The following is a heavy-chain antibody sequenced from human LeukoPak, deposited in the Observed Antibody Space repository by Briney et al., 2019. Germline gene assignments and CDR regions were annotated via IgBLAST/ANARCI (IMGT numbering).Heavy chain of an antibody. CDR1: GFTFSSYA. Sequence: GGSLRLSCAASGFTFSSYAMSWVRQAPGKGLEWVSAISGSGDSTYYADSVKGRFTISRDNSKNTLYLQMNSLRAEDTAVYYCAKALRITMIPHYFDYWGQGTLVTVSS. CDR2: ISGSGDST. CDR3: AKALRITMIPHYFDY. J-gene: IGHJ4*02. D-gene: IGHD3-22*01. V-gene: IGHV3-23*01.